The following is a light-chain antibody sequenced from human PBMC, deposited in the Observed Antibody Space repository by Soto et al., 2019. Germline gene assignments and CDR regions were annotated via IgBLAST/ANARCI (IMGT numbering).Light chain of an antibody. V-gene: IGKV3-11*01. Sequence: EIVLIQSPATLSLSPGERATLSCRASQSVSSSLAWYQQNPGQAPRLLIFDASNRATGIPVRFSGCGSGTDFTLTISSLEPEDFTVYYCQQHSDWPLTFGGGTRVEIK. CDR1: QSVSSS. CDR2: DAS. J-gene: IGKJ4*01. CDR3: QQHSDWPLT.